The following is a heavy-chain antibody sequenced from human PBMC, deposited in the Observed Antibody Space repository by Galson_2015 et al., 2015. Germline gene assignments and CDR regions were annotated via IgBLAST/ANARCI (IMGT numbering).Heavy chain of an antibody. J-gene: IGHJ4*02. CDR2: ISSSGSTI. Sequence: SLRLSCAASGFTFSSYEMNWVRQAPGKGLEWVSYISSSGSTIYYADSVKGRFNISRDNAKNSLYLQMSSLGAEDTAVYYCARDRLGAYYYGSGRGPDYWGQGTLVTVSS. CDR1: GFTFSSYE. CDR3: ARDRLGAYYYGSGRGPDY. D-gene: IGHD3-10*01. V-gene: IGHV3-48*03.